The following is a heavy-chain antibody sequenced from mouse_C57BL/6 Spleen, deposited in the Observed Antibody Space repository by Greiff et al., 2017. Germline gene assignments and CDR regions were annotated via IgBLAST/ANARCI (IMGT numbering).Heavy chain of an antibody. D-gene: IGHD1-1*01. CDR1: GYAFSSYW. V-gene: IGHV1-80*01. Sequence: VKLMESGAELVKPGASVKISCKASGYAFSSYWMNWVKQRPGKGLEWIGQIYPGDGDTNYNGKFKGKATLTADKSSSTAYMQLSSLTSEDSAVYFCARVGYGRSYGYFDVWGTGTTVTVSS. J-gene: IGHJ1*03. CDR2: IYPGDGDT. CDR3: ARVGYGRSYGYFDV.